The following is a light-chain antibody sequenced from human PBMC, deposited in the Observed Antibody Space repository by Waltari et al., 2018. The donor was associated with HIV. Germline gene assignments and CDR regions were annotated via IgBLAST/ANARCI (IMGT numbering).Light chain of an antibody. CDR1: SSDVGSYNL. V-gene: IGLV2-23*02. Sequence: QSALTQPASVSGSPGQSITISCTGTSSDVGSYNLVPWYQQPPGKAPKLMIYEVSKRPSGVSNRFSGSKSGNTASLTISGLQAEDEADYYCCSYAGSSTFVVFGGGTKLTVL. CDR3: CSYAGSSTFVV. J-gene: IGLJ2*01. CDR2: EVS.